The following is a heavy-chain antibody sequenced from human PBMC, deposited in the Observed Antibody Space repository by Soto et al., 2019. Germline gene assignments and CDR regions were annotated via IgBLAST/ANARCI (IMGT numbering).Heavy chain of an antibody. CDR2: ISWNSGSI. J-gene: IGHJ4*02. V-gene: IGHV3-9*01. D-gene: IGHD2-15*01. CDR1: GFTFDDYA. CDR3: ARPSSSGISCSGGSCYYFDY. Sequence: GGSLRLSCAASGFTFDDYAMHWVRQAPGKGLKWVSGISWNSGSIGYADSVKGRFTISRDNAKNSLYLQMNSLRAEDTALYYCARPSSSGISCSGGSCYYFDYWGQGTLVTVSS.